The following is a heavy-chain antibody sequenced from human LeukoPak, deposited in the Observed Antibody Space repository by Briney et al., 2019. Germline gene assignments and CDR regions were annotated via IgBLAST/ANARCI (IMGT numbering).Heavy chain of an antibody. CDR1: GYTFTGYY. D-gene: IGHD3-16*01. CDR2: INPNSGGT. J-gene: IGHJ4*02. CDR3: ARLRLGAGGYFDY. Sequence: ASVKVSCKASGYTFTGYYMHWVRQAPGQGLEWMGRINPNSGGTNYAQKFQGRVTMTRDTSISTAYMELSRLRSDDTAVYCCARLRLGAGGYFDYWGQGTLVTVSS. V-gene: IGHV1-2*06.